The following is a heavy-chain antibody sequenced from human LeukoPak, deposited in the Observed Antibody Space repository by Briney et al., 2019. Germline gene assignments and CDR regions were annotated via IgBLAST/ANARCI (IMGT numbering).Heavy chain of an antibody. V-gene: IGHV1-69*05. CDR2: IIPIFGTA. Sequence: ASVKVSCKASGGTFSSYAISWVRQAPGQGLEWMGEIIPIFGTANYAQKFQGRVTITTDESTSTAYMELSSLRSEDTAVYYCASNYYDSSGYYPHFDYWGQGTLVTVSS. J-gene: IGHJ4*02. D-gene: IGHD3-22*01. CDR1: GGTFSSYA. CDR3: ASNYYDSSGYYPHFDY.